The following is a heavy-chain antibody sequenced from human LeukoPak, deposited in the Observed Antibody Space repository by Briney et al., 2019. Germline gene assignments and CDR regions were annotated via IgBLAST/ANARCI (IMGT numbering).Heavy chain of an antibody. CDR2: IRYDGSNK. CDR1: GFTFSNAW. V-gene: IGHV3-30*02. D-gene: IGHD6-13*01. Sequence: GGSLRLSCAASGFTFSNAWMSWVRQAPGKGLEWVAFIRYDGSNKYYADSVKGRFTISRDNSKNTLYLQMNSLRAEDTAVYYCAKDRRQLVSFPAYFDYWGQGTLVTVSS. CDR3: AKDRRQLVSFPAYFDY. J-gene: IGHJ4*02.